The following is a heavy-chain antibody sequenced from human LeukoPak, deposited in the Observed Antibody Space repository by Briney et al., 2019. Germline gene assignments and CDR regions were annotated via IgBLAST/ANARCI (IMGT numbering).Heavy chain of an antibody. Sequence: SETLSLTCNVSGGSINSGTYRWAWVRQPPGKGLEWIGNVYYNGYTYYHPSLESRVTISVDTSKNQLSLKLNSVTAADTAVYYCATHYVWGSGRYXPLDYWGQGTLVXVSS. CDR1: GGSINSGTYR. V-gene: IGHV4-39*01. CDR3: ATHYVWGSGRYXPLDY. CDR2: VYYNGYT. D-gene: IGHD3-16*02. J-gene: IGHJ4*02.